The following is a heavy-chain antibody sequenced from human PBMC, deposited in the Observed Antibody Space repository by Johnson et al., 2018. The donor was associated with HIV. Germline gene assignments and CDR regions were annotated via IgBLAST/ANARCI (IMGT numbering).Heavy chain of an antibody. Sequence: VQLVESGGGLVKPGGSQRLSCAASGFIFSDYYMTWIRQAPGKGLEWVSYISSSGSTIYYADSVKGRFTISRDNAKNSLYLQMNSLRDEDTAVYYWARVLDQYFDRRWDDAGESGGQGTGGTVSA. J-gene: IGHJ3*01. V-gene: IGHV3-11*04. CDR3: ARVLDQYFDRRWDDAGES. CDR1: GFIFSDYY. CDR2: ISSSGSTI. D-gene: IGHD3-22*01.